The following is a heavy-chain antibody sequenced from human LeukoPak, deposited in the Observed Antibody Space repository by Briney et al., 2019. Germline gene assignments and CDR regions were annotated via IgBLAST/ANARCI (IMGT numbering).Heavy chain of an antibody. CDR1: GGSISSGDYY. CDR3: ARVERVTMVQGGVDY. V-gene: IGHV4-30-4*01. Sequence: PSQTLSLTCTVSGGSISSGDYYWSWIRQPPGKGLEWIGYIYYSGSTYYNPSLKSRVTISVDTSKNQFSLKLSSVTAADTAVYYCARVERVTMVQGGVDYWGQGTLVTVSS. D-gene: IGHD3-10*01. J-gene: IGHJ4*02. CDR2: IYYSGST.